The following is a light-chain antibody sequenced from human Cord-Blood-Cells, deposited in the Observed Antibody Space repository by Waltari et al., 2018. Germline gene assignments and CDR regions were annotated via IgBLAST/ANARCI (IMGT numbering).Light chain of an antibody. CDR1: SSDGGGDTY. CDR2: DVS. CDR3: SSYTSSSTL. V-gene: IGLV2-14*01. J-gene: IGLJ2*01. Sequence: QSALTQPASASGSPGQSITISCTGTSSDGGGDTYVSWYQQNPGKVPKLMLYDVSNRPSGVSNRFSGSKSGNTASLTISGLQAEDEADYYCSSYTSSSTLFGGGTKLTVL.